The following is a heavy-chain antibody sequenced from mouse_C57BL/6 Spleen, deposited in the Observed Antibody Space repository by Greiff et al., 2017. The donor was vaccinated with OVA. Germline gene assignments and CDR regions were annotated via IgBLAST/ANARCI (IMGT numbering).Heavy chain of an antibody. V-gene: IGHV1-26*01. CDR1: GYTFTDYY. J-gene: IGHJ3*01. Sequence: EVQLQQSGPELVKPGASVKISCKASGYTFTDYYMNWVKQSHGKSLEWIGDINPNNGGTRYNQKFKGKATLTVDKSSSTAYMELRSLTSEDAAVYYCAGRFAYWGQGTLVTVSA. CDR2: INPNNGGT. CDR3: AGRFAY.